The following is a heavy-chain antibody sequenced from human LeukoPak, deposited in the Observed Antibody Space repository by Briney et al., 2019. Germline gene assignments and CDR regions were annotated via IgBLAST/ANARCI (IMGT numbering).Heavy chain of an antibody. CDR3: ARVPFRFGELLLGQRVGYFDY. V-gene: IGHV4-38-2*02. Sequence: SETLSLTCTVSGYSISSGYYWGWIRQPPGKGLEWIGSIYHSGSTYYNPSLKSRVTISVDASKNQFSLKLSSVTAADTAVYYCARVPFRFGELLLGQRVGYFDYWGQGTLVTVSS. J-gene: IGHJ4*02. CDR1: GYSISSGYY. D-gene: IGHD3-10*01. CDR2: IYHSGST.